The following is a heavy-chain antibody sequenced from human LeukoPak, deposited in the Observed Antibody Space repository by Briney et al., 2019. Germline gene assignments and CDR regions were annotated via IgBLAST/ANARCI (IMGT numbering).Heavy chain of an antibody. J-gene: IGHJ4*02. Sequence: ASVKVSCKTSGYTFTGYYIHLLRQAPGQGLEWMVWINPNSGGTNYAQKFQGRVTMTRDTSISTAYMELSRLRSDDTAVYYCARVIGDSGYKIDYWGQGTLVTVSS. CDR3: ARVIGDSGYKIDY. V-gene: IGHV1-2*02. CDR1: GYTFTGYY. D-gene: IGHD5-12*01. CDR2: INPNSGGT.